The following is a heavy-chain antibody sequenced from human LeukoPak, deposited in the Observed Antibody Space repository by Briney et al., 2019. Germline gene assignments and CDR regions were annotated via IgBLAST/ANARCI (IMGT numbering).Heavy chain of an antibody. CDR1: GYTFTGYY. J-gene: IGHJ4*02. V-gene: IGHV1-2*02. Sequence: ASVKVSCKASGYTFTGYYMHWVRQAPGQGLEWMGWINPNSGGTNYAQKFQGRVTMTRDTSTSTAYMELRSLRSDDTAVYYCARGRTSITGTAFFDYWGQGTLVTVSS. CDR2: INPNSGGT. D-gene: IGHD1-20*01. CDR3: ARGRTSITGTAFFDY.